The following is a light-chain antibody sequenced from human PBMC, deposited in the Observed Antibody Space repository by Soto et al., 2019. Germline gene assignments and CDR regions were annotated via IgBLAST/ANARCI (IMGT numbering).Light chain of an antibody. CDR2: GAS. V-gene: IGKV3D-15*01. Sequence: EIVMTQSPGTLSVSPGERVTLSCRASQSINSNFAWYQQRPGQAPRLLIYGASIRATGIPARFSGSGSGTEFTLTISSLQSEDFAVYYCQQYDNWPITFGQGTQLEIK. CDR3: QQYDNWPIT. J-gene: IGKJ5*01. CDR1: QSINSN.